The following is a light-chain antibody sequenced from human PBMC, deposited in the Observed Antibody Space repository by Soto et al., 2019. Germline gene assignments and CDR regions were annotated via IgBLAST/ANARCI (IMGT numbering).Light chain of an antibody. CDR2: QDS. CDR3: QAWDSSTAV. V-gene: IGLV3-1*01. Sequence: SYELTQPPSVSXXXGQTASITCSGDKLGDKYACWYQQKPGQSPVLVIYQDSKRPSGIPERFSGSNSGNTATLTISGTQAMDEADYYCQAWDSSTAVFGTGTKVTVL. CDR1: KLGDKY. J-gene: IGLJ1*01.